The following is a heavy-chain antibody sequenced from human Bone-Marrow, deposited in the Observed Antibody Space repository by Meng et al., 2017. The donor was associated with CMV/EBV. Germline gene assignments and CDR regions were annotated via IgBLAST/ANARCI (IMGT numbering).Heavy chain of an antibody. Sequence: LSLTCAASGFTFSSYAMHWVRQAPGKGLEWVAVISYDGSNKYYADSVKGRFTISRDYSKNTLYLQMNSLRAEDTAVYYCARDRYKDYDYVWGSYRLYTYYFDYWGQGTLVTVSS. J-gene: IGHJ4*02. CDR2: ISYDGSNK. D-gene: IGHD3-16*02. CDR1: GFTFSSYA. V-gene: IGHV3-30-3*01. CDR3: ARDRYKDYDYVWGSYRLYTYYFDY.